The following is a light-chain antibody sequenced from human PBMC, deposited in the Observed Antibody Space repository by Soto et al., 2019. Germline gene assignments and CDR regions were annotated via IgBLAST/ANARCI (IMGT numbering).Light chain of an antibody. CDR1: TSDVGGYYY. CDR2: EIV. Sequence: QSVLTQPASVSGSPGQSITISCTGTTSDVGGYYYVSWYQQHPGKAPKVLIYEIVYRPSGVSDRFSGYKSGNTASLTISGLQAEDEADYYCSSFTNRTTVVFGGGTKLTVL. CDR3: SSFTNRTTVV. V-gene: IGLV2-14*01. J-gene: IGLJ2*01.